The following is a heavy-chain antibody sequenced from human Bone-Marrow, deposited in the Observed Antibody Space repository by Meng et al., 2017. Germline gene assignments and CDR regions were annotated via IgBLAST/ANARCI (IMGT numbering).Heavy chain of an antibody. CDR2: IYWDDDK. J-gene: IGHJ4*02. CDR1: GFLLSTGGVG. V-gene: IGHV2-5*02. Sequence: QTSFYEAGPSTAKPTHTLTLTRTSAGFLLSTGGVGVGWIRRPPGKALEWLSLIYWDDDKSYSQSLKGRLTITKNTSKNQVVLTMTNMDPVDTATYYCAHRGYSYGQFTDYWGQGTLVTVSS. CDR3: AHRGYSYGQFTDY. D-gene: IGHD5-18*01.